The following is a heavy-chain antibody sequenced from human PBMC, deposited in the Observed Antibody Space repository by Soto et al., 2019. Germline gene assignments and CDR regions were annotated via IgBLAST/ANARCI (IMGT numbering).Heavy chain of an antibody. J-gene: IGHJ6*03. CDR1: GGSISSSSYY. D-gene: IGHD6-19*01. CDR3: ARISSGWNYYYYMDV. CDR2: IYYSGST. Sequence: SETLSLTCTVSGGSISSSSYYWGWIRQPPGKGLEWIGSIYYSGSTYYNPSLKSRVTISVDTSKNQFSLKLSSVTAADTAVYYCARISSGWNYYYYMDVWGKGTTVTVSS. V-gene: IGHV4-39*01.